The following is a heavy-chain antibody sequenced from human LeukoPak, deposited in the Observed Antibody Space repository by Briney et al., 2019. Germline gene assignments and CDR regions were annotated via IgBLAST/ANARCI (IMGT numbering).Heavy chain of an antibody. Sequence: SVKVSCKASGGTFSSYAISWVRQAPGQGLEWMGRIIPIFGTANYAEKFQGRVTITTDESTSTAYMELSSLRSEDTAVYYCARDCSGGSCDHFDYWGQGTLVTVSS. V-gene: IGHV1-69*05. J-gene: IGHJ4*02. D-gene: IGHD2-15*01. CDR3: ARDCSGGSCDHFDY. CDR2: IIPIFGTA. CDR1: GGTFSSYA.